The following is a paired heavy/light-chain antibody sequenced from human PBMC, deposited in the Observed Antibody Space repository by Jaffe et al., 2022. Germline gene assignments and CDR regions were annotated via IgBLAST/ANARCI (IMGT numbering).Heavy chain of an antibody. CDR2: INANSGAT. J-gene: IGHJ4*02. D-gene: IGHD3-9*01. Sequence: QVQLVQSGAEVRKPGASVKVSCKASGFTFTDYYMHWVRQAPGQGLEWVGWINANSGATNYAQSFNDRVTMTRDTSISAVYMELSRLTSDDTAVYYCARDFDWGPDYWGQGTLVTVSS. V-gene: IGHV1-2*02. CDR1: GFTFTDYY. CDR3: ARDFDWGPDY.
Light chain of an antibody. V-gene: IGLV3-9*01. Sequence: SYELTQPLSVSVALGQTARITCGGNNIGSKNVHWYQQKPGQAPVLVISGDSNRPSGIPERFSCSKSGNTATLTISRAQAGDEADYYCQVWDSNDWVFGGGTKVTVL. CDR3: QVWDSNDWV. CDR1: NIGSKN. J-gene: IGLJ3*02. CDR2: GDS.